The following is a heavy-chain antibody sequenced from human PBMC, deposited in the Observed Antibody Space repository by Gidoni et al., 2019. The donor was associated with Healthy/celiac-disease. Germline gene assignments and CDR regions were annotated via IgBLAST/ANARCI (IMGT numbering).Heavy chain of an antibody. CDR2: INAGNGNT. V-gene: IGHV1-3*01. Sequence: VQLVQSGAAVKKPGGSGKGTCKASGYTFTIYAMHWVRQAPGQRLEWMGWINAGNGNTKYSQKFQGRVTIPRDTSASTAYMELSILRSYDTAVYYCARVPGGYNWNEGAFDIWGQGTMFTVSS. D-gene: IGHD1-1*01. J-gene: IGHJ3*02. CDR3: ARVPGGYNWNEGAFDI. CDR1: GYTFTIYA.